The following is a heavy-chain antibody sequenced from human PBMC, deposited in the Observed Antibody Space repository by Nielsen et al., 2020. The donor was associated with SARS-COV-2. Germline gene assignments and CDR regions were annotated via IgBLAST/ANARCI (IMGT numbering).Heavy chain of an antibody. CDR3: ARGHLVVVPSPILGLGPFFYSFYLDV. CDR1: GGSVSSNDW. V-gene: IGHV4-4*01. CDR2: VSHSGST. Sequence: GSLRLSCAVSGGSVSSNDWWTWVRQSPGKGLEWIGEVSHSGSTNYSPSLKSRVTLSMDKSRRQFSLRLASVSAADTAVYFCARGHLVVVPSPILGLGPFFYSFYLDVWGKGTTVIVPS. D-gene: IGHD2-2*02. J-gene: IGHJ6*03.